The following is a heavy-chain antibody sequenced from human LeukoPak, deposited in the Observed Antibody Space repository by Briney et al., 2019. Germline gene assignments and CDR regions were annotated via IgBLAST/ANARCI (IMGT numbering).Heavy chain of an antibody. Sequence: PSETLSLTCAVNGGAFSGYYWSWIRQSPEQGLVWIGEINYSGTPISNPSLESRVSMSMDLTRKRFSLELTSVTAADTAVYYCARRGEWTAWNFDYWAQGSLVSVSS. CDR2: INYSGTP. CDR3: ARRGEWTAWNFDY. V-gene: IGHV4-34*01. D-gene: IGHD3/OR15-3a*01. J-gene: IGHJ4*02. CDR1: GGAFSGYY.